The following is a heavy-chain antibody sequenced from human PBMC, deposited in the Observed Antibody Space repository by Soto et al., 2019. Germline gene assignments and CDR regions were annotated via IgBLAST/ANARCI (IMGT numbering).Heavy chain of an antibody. CDR1: GFTFSSYG. CDR3: AKTPPRAGHFDY. Sequence: PGGSLRLSCAASGFTFSSYGMHWVRQAPGKGLEWVAVISYDGSNKYYADSVKGRFTISRDNSKNTLYLQMNSLRAEDTAVYYCAKTPPRAGHFDYWGKGTLVTVSS. D-gene: IGHD6-13*01. V-gene: IGHV3-30*18. J-gene: IGHJ4*02. CDR2: ISYDGSNK.